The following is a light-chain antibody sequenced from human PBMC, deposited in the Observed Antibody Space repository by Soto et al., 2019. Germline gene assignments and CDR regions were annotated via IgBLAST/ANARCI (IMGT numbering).Light chain of an antibody. J-gene: IGKJ1*01. V-gene: IGKV3-20*01. CDR1: QSVNSNY. Sequence: EIVLTQSPATLSLSPGERATLSCRASQSVNSNYVAWYQHKPGQGPRLLFYGATHRATGIPDRISGSGSGTDFTLPISRLEPEDFAVYYCQQYGNSPQTFGQGTKVEIK. CDR3: QQYGNSPQT. CDR2: GAT.